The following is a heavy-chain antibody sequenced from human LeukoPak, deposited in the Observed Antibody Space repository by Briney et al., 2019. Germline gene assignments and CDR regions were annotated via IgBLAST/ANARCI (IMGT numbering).Heavy chain of an antibody. Sequence: GGSLRLSCAASGFTFSSYSMNWVRQAPGKGLEWVSSISSSSSYIYYADSVKGRFTISRDNAKNLLYLQMNSLRAEETAVYYCASSSGDGDWFDPWGQGTLVTVSS. J-gene: IGHJ5*02. CDR1: GFTFSSYS. V-gene: IGHV3-21*01. D-gene: IGHD7-27*01. CDR3: ASSSGDGDWFDP. CDR2: ISSSSSYI.